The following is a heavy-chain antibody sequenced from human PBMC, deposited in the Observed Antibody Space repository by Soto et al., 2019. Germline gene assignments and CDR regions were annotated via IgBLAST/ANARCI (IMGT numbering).Heavy chain of an antibody. J-gene: IGHJ4*02. CDR1: GFPFYVYG. CDR2: ITSNGNFL. Sequence: LRLSCATSGFPFYVYGMTWVRQAPGKGLEWVSSITSNGNFLYYADAVRGRFSISRDNPKTSVSLEMNNLRAEDTAVYYCTRSDYGDAPGYWGQGTLVTVSS. D-gene: IGHD4-17*01. V-gene: IGHV3-21*01. CDR3: TRSDYGDAPGY.